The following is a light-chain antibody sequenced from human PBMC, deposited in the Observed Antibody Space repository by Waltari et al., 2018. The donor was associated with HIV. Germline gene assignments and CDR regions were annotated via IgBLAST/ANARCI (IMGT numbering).Light chain of an antibody. CDR3: QQRTNRPPIT. CDR1: QSVNTS. Sequence: EIVLTQSPAALVLFPGGRATLSWRASQSVNTSLACYQQKFGQPPRLLIYDASTRATGIPARFTGNGSGTDFTLTISSLEPEDFAVYFCQQRTNRPPITFGQGTRLELK. CDR2: DAS. V-gene: IGKV3-11*01. J-gene: IGKJ5*01.